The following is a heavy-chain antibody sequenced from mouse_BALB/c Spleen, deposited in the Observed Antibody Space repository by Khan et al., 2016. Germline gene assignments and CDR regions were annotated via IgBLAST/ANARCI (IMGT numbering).Heavy chain of an antibody. Sequence: QVTLKESGPGILQPSQTLSLTCSFSGFSLSTSGMGVSWIRQPSGKGLEWLAHIYWDDDTRYNPSLKSRLTISKDTSSNQVFLKITSVDTADTATYSCAADDSFAYWGQGTLVTVSA. V-gene: IGHV8-12*01. CDR1: GFSLSTSGMG. D-gene: IGHD2-13*01. CDR2: IYWDDDT. J-gene: IGHJ3*01. CDR3: AADDSFAY.